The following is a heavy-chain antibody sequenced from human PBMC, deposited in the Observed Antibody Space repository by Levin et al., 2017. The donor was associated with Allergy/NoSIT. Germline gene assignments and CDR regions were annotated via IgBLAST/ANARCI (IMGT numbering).Heavy chain of an antibody. CDR2: ISWNSGNI. V-gene: IGHV3-9*01. CDR1: GFTFDAYA. D-gene: IGHD6-13*01. Sequence: SLKISCAASGFTFDAYAMHWVRQAPGKGLEWVSGISWNSGNIHYADSVKGRFTISRDNAKKSLYLQMNTLRAEDTALYYCAKAGGIAATLNAFDIWGQGTMVTVSS. J-gene: IGHJ3*02. CDR3: AKAGGIAATLNAFDI.